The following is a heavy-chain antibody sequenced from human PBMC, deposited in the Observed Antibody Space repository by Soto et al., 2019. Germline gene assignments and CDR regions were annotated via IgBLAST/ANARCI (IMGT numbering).Heavy chain of an antibody. D-gene: IGHD6-19*01. CDR1: GGSISSGDYY. J-gene: IGHJ4*02. CDR3: ASHVNLPLAGTGIDS. Sequence: PSETLSLTCTVSGGSISSGDYYWSWIRQPPGKGLEWIGYIYYSGSTYYNPSLKSRVTISVDTSKNQFSLKLSSVTATDTAVYYCASHVNLPLAGTGIDSWGRGTLVTVSS. V-gene: IGHV4-30-4*01. CDR2: IYYSGST.